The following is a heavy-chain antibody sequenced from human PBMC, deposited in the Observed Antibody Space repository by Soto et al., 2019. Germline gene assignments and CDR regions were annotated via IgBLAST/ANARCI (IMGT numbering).Heavy chain of an antibody. V-gene: IGHV3-30*03. Sequence: QVQLVESGGGVVQPGRSLRLSCAASGLTFRNYGMHWVRQAPGKGLEWVAVISYDGSNKYYADSVKGRFTISRDNSKNPLYLQMNSLRVEDTAVYYCVSRRQDGSGWYYFDYWGQGTLVTVSS. CDR3: VSRRQDGSGWYYFDY. J-gene: IGHJ4*02. D-gene: IGHD6-19*01. CDR1: GLTFRNYG. CDR2: ISYDGSNK.